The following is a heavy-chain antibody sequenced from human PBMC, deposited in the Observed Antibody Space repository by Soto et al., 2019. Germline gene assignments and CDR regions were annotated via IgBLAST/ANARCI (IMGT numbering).Heavy chain of an antibody. Sequence: SETLSLTCAVYGGSFSGYYWSWIRQPPGKGLXWXGXXXHXGXTXYXXXXKSRVTISVDTSKNQFSLKLSSVTAADTAVYYCARVEVTVRPLDYWGQGTLVTVSS. CDR2: XXHXGXT. CDR1: GGSFSGYY. V-gene: IGHV4-34*01. J-gene: IGHJ4*02. CDR3: ARVEVTVRPLDY. D-gene: IGHD4-4*01.